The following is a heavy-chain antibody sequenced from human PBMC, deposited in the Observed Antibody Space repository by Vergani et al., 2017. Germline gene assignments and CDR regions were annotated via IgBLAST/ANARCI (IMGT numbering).Heavy chain of an antibody. CDR3: ARNIAAAGNWYFDL. CDR2: IYTSGST. J-gene: IGHJ2*01. D-gene: IGHD6-13*01. V-gene: IGHV4-61*02. Sequence: QVQLQESGPGLVKPSQTLSLTCTVSGGSISSGSYYWSWIRQPAGNGLEWIGRIYTSGSTNYNPSLKSRVTISVDTSNNQFSLKLSSVTAAATAVYYCARNIAAAGNWYFDLWGRGTLVTVSS. CDR1: GGSISSGSYY.